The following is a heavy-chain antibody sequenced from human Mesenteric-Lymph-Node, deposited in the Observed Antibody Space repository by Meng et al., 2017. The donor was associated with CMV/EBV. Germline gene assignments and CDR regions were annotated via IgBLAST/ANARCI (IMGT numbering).Heavy chain of an antibody. V-gene: IGHV1-46*02. D-gene: IGHD2-21*01. J-gene: IGHJ5*02. CDR2: INPSGGTT. Sequence: SGYTFNTYYMHWVRQAPGQGLEWMGMINPSGGTTRYAQKLQGVITMTRDTSTSTVYLELTNLRYEDTAVYYCARAGAYFGRKNWFDPWGQGTLVTVSS. CDR3: ARAGAYFGRKNWFDP. CDR1: GYTFNTYY.